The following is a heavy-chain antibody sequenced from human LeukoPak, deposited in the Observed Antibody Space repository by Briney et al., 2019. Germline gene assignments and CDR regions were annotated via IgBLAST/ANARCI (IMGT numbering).Heavy chain of an antibody. J-gene: IGHJ4*02. V-gene: IGHV3-48*02. D-gene: IGHD2-15*01. CDR2: ISSSSSTI. Sequence: GGSLRLSCAASGFTFSSYSMNWVRQAPGQGLEWVSYISSSSSTIYYADSVKGRFTISRDNAKNSLYLQMNSLRDEDTAVYYCARVRTCGGSCYHFDYWGQGTLVTVSS. CDR1: GFTFSSYS. CDR3: ARVRTCGGSCYHFDY.